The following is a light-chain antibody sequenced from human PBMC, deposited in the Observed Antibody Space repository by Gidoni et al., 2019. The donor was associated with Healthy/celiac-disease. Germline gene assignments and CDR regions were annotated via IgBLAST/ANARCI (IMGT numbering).Light chain of an antibody. CDR1: QRVSSSY. CDR3: QQYGSSPRLT. Sequence: EIVLTQSPGTLSLSPGERATLSCRASQRVSSSYLAWYQQKPGQAPRLRIYGASSRATGIPDRFSGSGSGTDFTLTISRLEPEDFAVYYCQQYGSSPRLTFGQGTKLEIK. J-gene: IGKJ2*01. V-gene: IGKV3-20*01. CDR2: GAS.